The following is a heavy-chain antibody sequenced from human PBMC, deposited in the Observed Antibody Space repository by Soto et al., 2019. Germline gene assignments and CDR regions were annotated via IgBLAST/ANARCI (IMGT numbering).Heavy chain of an antibody. CDR3: ARAFFYQGSDSRGYSFDAFDF. Sequence: QVQLVQSGAEVKKPGASVKVSCKASGYTFTSSGMSWVRQAPGQGLEWMGWISAHTGSSEYAQRFQGRVTTTTHRTTSTAYMELRSTRSDETAVYYCARAFFYQGSDSRGYSFDAFDFWGPRTLVTVSS. V-gene: IGHV1-18*01. CDR2: ISAHTGSS. D-gene: IGHD3-22*01. CDR1: GYTFTSSG. J-gene: IGHJ3*01.